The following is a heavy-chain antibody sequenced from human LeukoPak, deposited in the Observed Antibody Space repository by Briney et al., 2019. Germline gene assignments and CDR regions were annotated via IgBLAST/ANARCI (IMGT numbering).Heavy chain of an antibody. CDR3: AKYPIAVEDLFDY. Sequence: PGGSLRLSCEASGVTFSSYVMSWVRQAPGKGPEWVSGISESGGGTYYADSVKGRFTISRDNSKNTLYLQMNSLRAEDTAVYYCAKYPIAVEDLFDYWGQGTLVTVSS. CDR2: ISESGGGT. D-gene: IGHD6-19*01. V-gene: IGHV3-23*01. CDR1: GVTFSSYV. J-gene: IGHJ4*02.